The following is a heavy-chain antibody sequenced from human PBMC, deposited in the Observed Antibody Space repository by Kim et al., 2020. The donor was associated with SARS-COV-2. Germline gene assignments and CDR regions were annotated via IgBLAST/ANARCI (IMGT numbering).Heavy chain of an antibody. CDR2: IWYDGSNK. CDR1: GFTFSSYG. Sequence: GGSLSLSCAASGFTFSSYGMHWVRQAPGKGLEWVAVIWYDGSNKYYADSVKGRFTISRDNSKNTLYLQMNSLRAEDTAVYYCAKDSRDSGDWRYELDYWGQGTLVTVSS. V-gene: IGHV3-33*06. J-gene: IGHJ4*02. CDR3: AKDSRDSGDWRYELDY. D-gene: IGHD2-21*02.